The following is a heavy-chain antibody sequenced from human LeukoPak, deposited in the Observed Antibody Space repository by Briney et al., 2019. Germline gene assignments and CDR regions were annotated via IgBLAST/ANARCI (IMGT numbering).Heavy chain of an antibody. V-gene: IGHV4-34*01. Sequence: SETLSLTCAVYGGSFSGYYWSWIRQPPGKGLEWIGEINHSGSTNYNPSLKSRVTISVDTSKNQFSLKLSSVTAADTAVYYCARSVRTWSWWFDPWGQGTLVTVSS. CDR3: ARSVRTWSWWFDP. J-gene: IGHJ5*02. CDR2: INHSGST. D-gene: IGHD3-10*01. CDR1: GGSFSGYY.